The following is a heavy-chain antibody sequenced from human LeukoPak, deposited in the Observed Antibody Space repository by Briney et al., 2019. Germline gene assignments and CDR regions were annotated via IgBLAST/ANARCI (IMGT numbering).Heavy chain of an antibody. J-gene: IGHJ3*02. V-gene: IGHV3-30*18. CDR1: GFTFSSYG. Sequence: GGSLRLSCAASGFTFSSYGMHWVRQAPGKGLEWVAVISYDGSNKYYADSVKGRFTISRDNSKNTLYLQMNSLRAEDTAVYYCAKSITMIVVGNDAFDIWGQGTMVTVSS. D-gene: IGHD3-22*01. CDR3: AKSITMIVVGNDAFDI. CDR2: ISYDGSNK.